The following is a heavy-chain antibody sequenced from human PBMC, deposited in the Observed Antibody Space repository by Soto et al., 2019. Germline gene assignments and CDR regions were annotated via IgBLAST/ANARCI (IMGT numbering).Heavy chain of an antibody. CDR1: GGSFSGYY. Sequence: SETLSLTCAVYGGSFSGYYWSWIRQPPGKGLEWIGEINHSGSTNYNPSLKSRVTISVDTSKNQFSLKLSSVTAADTAVYYCAMSITGTTGAFDIWGQGTMVTVSS. V-gene: IGHV4-34*01. D-gene: IGHD1-7*01. CDR3: AMSITGTTGAFDI. CDR2: INHSGST. J-gene: IGHJ3*02.